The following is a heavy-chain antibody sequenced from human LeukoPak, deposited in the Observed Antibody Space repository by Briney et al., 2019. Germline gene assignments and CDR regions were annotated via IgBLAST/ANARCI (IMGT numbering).Heavy chain of an antibody. J-gene: IGHJ4*02. V-gene: IGHV3-30-3*01. CDR3: ARVYDSSGYYGDY. D-gene: IGHD3-22*01. CDR1: GFTFSSYA. CDR2: ISYDGSNK. Sequence: GGSLRLSCAASGFTFSSYAMHWVRQAPGKGLEWVAVISYDGSNKYYADSVKGRFTISRDNSKNTLYLQMNSLRAEDTAVYYCARVYDSSGYYGDYWGQGTLVTVSS.